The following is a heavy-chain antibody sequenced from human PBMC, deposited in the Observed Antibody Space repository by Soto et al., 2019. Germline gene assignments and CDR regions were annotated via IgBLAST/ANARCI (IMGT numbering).Heavy chain of an antibody. CDR3: ARDYEPEIGGLNWFDP. J-gene: IGHJ5*02. CDR2: ISAYNGNT. V-gene: IGHV1-18*01. Sequence: ASVKVSCKASGYTFTSYGISWVRQAPGQGLEWMGWISAYNGNTNYAQKLQGRVTMTTDTSTSTAYMELRSLRPDDTAVYYCARDYEPEIGGLNWFDPWGQGTLVTVSS. CDR1: GYTFTSYG. D-gene: IGHD3-3*01.